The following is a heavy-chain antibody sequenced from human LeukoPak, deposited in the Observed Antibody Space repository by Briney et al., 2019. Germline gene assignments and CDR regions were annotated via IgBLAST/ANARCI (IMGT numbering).Heavy chain of an antibody. CDR1: GGSFSGYY. Sequence: PSETLSLTCAVYGGSFSGYYWSWIRQPPGKGLEWIGEINHSGSTNYNPSLKSRVTISVDTSKNQFSLKLSSVTAADTAVYYCAGDHGYDSSYWGQGTLVTVSS. D-gene: IGHD5-12*01. CDR3: AGDHGYDSSY. J-gene: IGHJ4*02. V-gene: IGHV4-34*01. CDR2: INHSGST.